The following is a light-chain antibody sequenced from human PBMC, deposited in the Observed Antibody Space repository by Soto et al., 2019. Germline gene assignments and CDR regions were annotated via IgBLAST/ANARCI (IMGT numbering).Light chain of an antibody. CDR2: AAS. CDR1: QGISSY. V-gene: IGKV1-9*01. CDR3: QPLNRYLFT. Sequence: IQLTQSPSSLSASVADRVTITCRASQGISSYLDWYQQKPGKAPKLLIYAASTLQSGVPSRFSGSGPGTDFTLTISSLKPEDFTTHYCQPLNRYLFTFDQGTRLEIK. J-gene: IGKJ5*01.